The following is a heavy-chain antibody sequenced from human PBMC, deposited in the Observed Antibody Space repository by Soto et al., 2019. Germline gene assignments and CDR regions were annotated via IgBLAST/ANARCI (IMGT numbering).Heavy chain of an antibody. CDR2: IIPIFGTA. CDR1: GGTFSSYA. D-gene: IGHD3-22*01. Sequence: QVQLVQSGAEVKKPGSSVKVSCKASGGTFSSYAISWVRQAPGQGLEWMGGIIPIFGTANYAQKFQGRVTITADESTSTAYMELSSLRSEDTAVYYFARKRSTHYYDSSGYYVWGRFYYWGQGTLVTVSS. V-gene: IGHV1-69*01. J-gene: IGHJ4*02. CDR3: ARKRSTHYYDSSGYYVWGRFYY.